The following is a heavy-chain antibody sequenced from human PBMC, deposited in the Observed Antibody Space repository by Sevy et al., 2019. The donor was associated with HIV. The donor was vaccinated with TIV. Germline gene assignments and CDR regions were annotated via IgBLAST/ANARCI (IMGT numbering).Heavy chain of an antibody. CDR3: ARFSSGWYGGHFDY. CDR1: GFTVSSNY. CDR2: IYSGGST. J-gene: IGHJ4*02. D-gene: IGHD6-19*01. V-gene: IGHV3-53*01. Sequence: GGSLRLSCAASGFTVSSNYMSWVRQAPGKGLEWVSVIYSGGSTYYADPVKGRFTISRDNSKNTLYLQMNSLRAEDTAVYYCARFSSGWYGGHFDYWGQGTLVTVSS.